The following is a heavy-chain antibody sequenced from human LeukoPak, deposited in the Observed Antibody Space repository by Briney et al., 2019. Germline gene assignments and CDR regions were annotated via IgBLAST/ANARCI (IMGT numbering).Heavy chain of an antibody. D-gene: IGHD3-22*01. CDR2: INHSGST. V-gene: IGHV4-34*01. Sequence: SETLSLTCTVSGCSISSGGYYWSWIRQPPGKGLEWIGEINHSGSTNYNPSLKSRVTISVDTSKNQFSLKLSSVTAADTAVYYCARGGSYYDSSGYSYWGQGTLVTVSS. CDR3: ARGGSYYDSSGYSY. J-gene: IGHJ4*02. CDR1: GCSISSGGYY.